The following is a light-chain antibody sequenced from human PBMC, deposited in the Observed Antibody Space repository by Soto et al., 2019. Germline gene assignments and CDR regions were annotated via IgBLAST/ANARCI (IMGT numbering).Light chain of an antibody. V-gene: IGKV1-39*01. Sequence: DIQMTQSPSSLSASVGDRVTIHCRASQTITRSLNWYQQKPGKVPTLLIYSASSLQGGVPSRFSGSGSGTDFTLTISSLQPEDFANYFCQQSKTLPYTFGQGTKL. CDR2: SAS. J-gene: IGKJ2*01. CDR3: QQSKTLPYT. CDR1: QTITRS.